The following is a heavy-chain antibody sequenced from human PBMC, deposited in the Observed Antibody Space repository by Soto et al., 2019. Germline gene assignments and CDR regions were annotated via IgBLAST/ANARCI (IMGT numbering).Heavy chain of an antibody. J-gene: IGHJ6*02. CDR1: GGSISSYS. CDR2: IYYSGST. CDR3: GVSCVACGGLSYYGMDV. D-gene: IGHD2-21*01. V-gene: IGHV4-59*12. Sequence: SVTLSLTCTVSGGSISSYSWSWIRQPPGKELQWIGYIYYSGSTNYNPSLKSRVTISVDTSKNQFSLKLSSPTAADTAVYCCGVSCVACGGLSYYGMDVWGQGTTLTVAS.